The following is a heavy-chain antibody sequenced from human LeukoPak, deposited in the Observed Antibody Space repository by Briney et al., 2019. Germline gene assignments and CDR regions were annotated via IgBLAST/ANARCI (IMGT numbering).Heavy chain of an antibody. Sequence: XGSLRLSCAASGFTFDDYAMHWVRRAPGKGLEWVSLISGDGGSTYYADSVKGRFTISRDNSKNSLYLQMNSLRTEDTALYYCAKDKSIFHGWHDYWGQGTLVTVSS. CDR1: GFTFDDYA. J-gene: IGHJ4*02. CDR3: AKDKSIFHGWHDY. V-gene: IGHV3-43*02. D-gene: IGHD6-19*01. CDR2: ISGDGGST.